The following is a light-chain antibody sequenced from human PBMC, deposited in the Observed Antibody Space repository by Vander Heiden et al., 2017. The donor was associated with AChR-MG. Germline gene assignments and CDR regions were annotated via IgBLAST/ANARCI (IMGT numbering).Light chain of an antibody. Sequence: DIQMTQSPSTLSASVGDRVTITCRASQNINTWLAWYQQKSGKAPKLLISKASTLESGVPSRFSGRRSETEFTLTISSLQPDDFANYYWQQDNSYWTFGQGTKVEIK. CDR2: KAS. V-gene: IGKV1-5*03. CDR1: QNINTW. CDR3: QQDNSYWT. J-gene: IGKJ1*01.